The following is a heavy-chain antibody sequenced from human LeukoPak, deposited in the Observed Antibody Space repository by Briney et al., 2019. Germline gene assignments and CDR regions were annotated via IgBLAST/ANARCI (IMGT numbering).Heavy chain of an antibody. CDR2: INHSGST. CDR1: GGSFSGYY. Sequence: PSETLSLTCAVYGGSFSGYYWSWIRQPPGKGLEWIGEINHSGSTNYNPSLKSRVTISVDTSKNQFSLKLSSVTAADTAVYYCARGIAAAGPRYWGQGTLVTVSS. J-gene: IGHJ4*02. V-gene: IGHV4-34*01. D-gene: IGHD6-13*01. CDR3: ARGIAAAGPRY.